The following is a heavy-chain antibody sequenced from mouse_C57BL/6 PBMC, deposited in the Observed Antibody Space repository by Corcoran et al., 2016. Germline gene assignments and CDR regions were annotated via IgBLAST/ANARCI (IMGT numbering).Heavy chain of an antibody. J-gene: IGHJ1*03. V-gene: IGHV1-18*01. CDR2: INPNNGGT. CDR1: GYTFTDYN. D-gene: IGHD1-1*01. CDR3: ARDYYGSYGWYFDV. Sequence: EVQLQQSGPELVKPGASVKIPCKASGYTFTDYNMDWVKQSHGKSLEWIGDINPNNGGTIYNQKFKGKATLTVDKSSSTAYMELRSLTSEDTAVYYCARDYYGSYGWYFDVWGTGTTVTVSS.